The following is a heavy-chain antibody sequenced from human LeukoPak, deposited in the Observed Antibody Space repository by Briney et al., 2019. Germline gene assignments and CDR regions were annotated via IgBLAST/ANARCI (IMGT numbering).Heavy chain of an antibody. Sequence: GGSLRLSCAASGFTFSNYEMNWVRQAPGKGLEGVSGINWNGGRTGYADSVKGRFTISRDNAKNSLYLQMNSLRAEDTALYYCARDYDYGDYPGYWGQGTLVTVSS. CDR3: ARDYDYGDYPGY. J-gene: IGHJ4*02. CDR2: INWNGGRT. D-gene: IGHD4-17*01. CDR1: GFTFSNYE. V-gene: IGHV3-20*04.